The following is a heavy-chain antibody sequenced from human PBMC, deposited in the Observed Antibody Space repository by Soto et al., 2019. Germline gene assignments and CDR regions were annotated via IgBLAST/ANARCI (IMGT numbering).Heavy chain of an antibody. J-gene: IGHJ6*02. D-gene: IGHD3-3*01. V-gene: IGHV3-23*01. Sequence: GGSLRLSCAASGFTFSNDAMRWVRQAPGKGLEWVSAISGSGGSTYYADSVKGRFTISRDNAKNTLYLQMNSLRAEDTAVYYCAKDPGFWSGYYTVDYYYGMDVWGQGTTVTVSS. CDR2: ISGSGGST. CDR1: GFTFSNDA. CDR3: AKDPGFWSGYYTVDYYYGMDV.